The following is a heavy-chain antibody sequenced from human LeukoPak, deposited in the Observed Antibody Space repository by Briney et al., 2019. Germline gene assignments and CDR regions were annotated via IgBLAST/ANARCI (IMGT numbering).Heavy chain of an antibody. J-gene: IGHJ6*02. V-gene: IGHV5-51*01. CDR3: ARTELQRPYYYGMDV. Sequence: GESLKIPCKASGYSFTTYWIGWVRQMPGRGLEWMGIIYFGDSDTRYSPSFQGQVTISADKSIGTAYLQWSSLKASDTAVYYCARTELQRPYYYGMDVWGQGTTVTVSS. D-gene: IGHD1-1*01. CDR1: GYSFTTYW. CDR2: IYFGDSDT.